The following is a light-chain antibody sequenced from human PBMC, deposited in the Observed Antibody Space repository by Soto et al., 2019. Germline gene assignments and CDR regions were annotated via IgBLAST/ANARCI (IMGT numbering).Light chain of an antibody. CDR3: QQYDRSSPT. CDR1: QNISVW. V-gene: IGKV1-5*01. J-gene: IGKJ2*01. CDR2: DAS. Sequence: IQMTQSPSTLSASVGDGVTITCRASQNISVWLAWYQQRPGKAPKFLIYDASSLETGVPSRFSGSGSGTEFTLTIRSRQPDDFATYYCQQYDRSSPTFGQGTKLESK.